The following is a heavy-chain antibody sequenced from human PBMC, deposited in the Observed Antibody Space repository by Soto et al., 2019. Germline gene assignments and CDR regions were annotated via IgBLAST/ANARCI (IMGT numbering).Heavy chain of an antibody. CDR3: VRGGILEANRPYFYYGLDV. D-gene: IGHD1-1*01. CDR2: VSPYNGNT. Sequence: ASVKVSCKVFGYTFSTYGLSWVRQAPGQGLEWMGWVSPYNGNTYYAPGLQGRVTMTTDTSTNTAYMSLRSLRSDDTAIYYCVRGGILEANRPYFYYGLDVWGQGTPVTVSS. V-gene: IGHV1-18*01. CDR1: GYTFSTYG. J-gene: IGHJ6*02.